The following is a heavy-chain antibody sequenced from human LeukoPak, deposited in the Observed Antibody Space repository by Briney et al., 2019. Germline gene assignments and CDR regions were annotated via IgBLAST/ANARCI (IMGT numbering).Heavy chain of an antibody. CDR2: ISGSGGST. J-gene: IGHJ4*02. D-gene: IGHD5-18*01. CDR1: GFTFSSYA. CDR3: AKALDTTMVLRPYFDY. V-gene: IGHV3-23*01. Sequence: GRSLRLSCAASGFTFSSYAMSWVRQAPGKGLEWVSAISGSGGSTYYADSVKGRFAISRDNSKDTLYLQMNSLRAEDTAVFYCAKALDTTMVLRPYFDYWGQGTLVTVSS.